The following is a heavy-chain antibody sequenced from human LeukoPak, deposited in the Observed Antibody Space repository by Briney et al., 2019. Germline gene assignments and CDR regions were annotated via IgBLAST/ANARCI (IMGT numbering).Heavy chain of an antibody. CDR3: ARARIAAAGTGWFDP. J-gene: IGHJ5*02. V-gene: IGHV4-39*07. CDR2: IYYSGST. D-gene: IGHD6-13*01. Sequence: SETLSLTCTVSGGSISSSSYYWGWIRQPPGKGLEWIGSIYYSGSTYYNPSLKSRVTISVDRSKNQFSLKLSSVTAADTAVYYCARARIAAAGTGWFDPWGQGTLVTVSS. CDR1: GGSISSSSYY.